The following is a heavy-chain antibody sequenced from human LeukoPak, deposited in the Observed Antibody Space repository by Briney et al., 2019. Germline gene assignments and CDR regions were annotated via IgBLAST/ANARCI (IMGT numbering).Heavy chain of an antibody. V-gene: IGHV1-2*02. CDR1: GYTFTGYY. Sequence: GASVKVSCKASGYTFTGYYMHWVRQAPGQGLEWMGWINPNSGGTNYAQKFQGRVTMTRDTSISTAYMELTRLRSDDTAVYYCARRLYSGSPGHFDPWGQGTLVTVSS. CDR3: ARRLYSGSPGHFDP. D-gene: IGHD1-26*01. J-gene: IGHJ5*02. CDR2: INPNSGGT.